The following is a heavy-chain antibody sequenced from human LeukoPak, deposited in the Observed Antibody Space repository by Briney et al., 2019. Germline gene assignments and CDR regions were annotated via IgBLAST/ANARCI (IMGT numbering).Heavy chain of an antibody. CDR3: AREGQLWLNWFDP. D-gene: IGHD5-18*01. V-gene: IGHV4-61*02. J-gene: IGHJ5*02. Sequence: SETLSLTCTVSGGSISSGSYYWSWIRQPAGKGLEWIGCIYISGSTNYNPSLKSRVTISVDTSKNQFSLKLSSVTAADTAVYYCAREGQLWLNWFDPWGQGTLVTVSS. CDR1: GGSISSGSYY. CDR2: IYISGST.